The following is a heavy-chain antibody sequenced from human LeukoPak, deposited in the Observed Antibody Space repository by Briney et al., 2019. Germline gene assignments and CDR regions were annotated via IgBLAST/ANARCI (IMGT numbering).Heavy chain of an antibody. J-gene: IGHJ6*02. CDR3: ARDVVGPNRWVYGMDV. V-gene: IGHV4-59*01. CDR2: IYHSGST. Sequence: SETLSLTCTVSGGSISSYYWSWIRQPPGKGLEWIGYIYHSGSTNYNPSLKSRVTISVDTSKNQFSLKLSSVTAADTAVYYCARDVVGPNRWVYGMDVWGQGTTVTVSS. CDR1: GGSISSYY. D-gene: IGHD3/OR15-3a*01.